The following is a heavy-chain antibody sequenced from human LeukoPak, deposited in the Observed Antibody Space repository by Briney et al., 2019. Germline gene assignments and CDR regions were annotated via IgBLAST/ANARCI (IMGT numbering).Heavy chain of an antibody. D-gene: IGHD6-13*01. CDR1: GFTFDDYA. J-gene: IGHJ3*02. CDR3: AKDISIAAPDAFDI. V-gene: IGHV3-9*01. Sequence: PGGSLRLSCAASGFTFDDYAMHWVRQAPGKGLEWVSGISWNSGSIGYADSAKGRFTISRGNAKNSLYLQMNSLRAEDTALYYCAKDISIAAPDAFDIWGQGTMVTVSS. CDR2: ISWNSGSI.